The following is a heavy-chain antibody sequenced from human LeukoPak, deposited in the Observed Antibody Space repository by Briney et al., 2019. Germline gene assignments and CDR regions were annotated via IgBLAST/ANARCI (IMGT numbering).Heavy chain of an antibody. J-gene: IGHJ4*02. Sequence: GGSLRLSCAASGFMFSSYEMNWVRQAPGKGLEWVSYIRSRGGTIYYADSVKGRFTISRDNSKNTLFLQMNSLRAEDTAVYYCAKDRPTVVTRRHYFDYWGQGTLVTVSS. CDR1: GFMFSSYE. CDR2: IRSRGGTI. V-gene: IGHV3-48*03. CDR3: AKDRPTVVTRRHYFDY. D-gene: IGHD4-23*01.